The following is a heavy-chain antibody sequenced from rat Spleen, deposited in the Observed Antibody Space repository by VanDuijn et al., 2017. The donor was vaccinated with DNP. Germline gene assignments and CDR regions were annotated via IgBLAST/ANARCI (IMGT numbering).Heavy chain of an antibody. D-gene: IGHD1-12*02. CDR1: GFSVTRYS. V-gene: IGHV2-1*01. Sequence: QEQLKESGPGLVQPSETLSLTCAVSGFSVTRYSVHWIRQSPGKGLEWLGRIRANGITDYNSGLKSRLSISRDISKSQVFLKMNSLQTEDSAIYCCTREGRTMVVGFLDSWGRGVMVTVSS. CDR2: IRANGIT. J-gene: IGHJ2*01. CDR3: TREGRTMVVGFLDS.